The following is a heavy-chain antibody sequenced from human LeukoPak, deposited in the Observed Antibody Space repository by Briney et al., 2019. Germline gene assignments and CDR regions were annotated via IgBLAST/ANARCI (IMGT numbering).Heavy chain of an antibody. CDR1: GFTFSSYS. D-gene: IGHD3-9*01. CDR2: ISSSSSYI. CDR3: ASKAGGDILTYYSDY. J-gene: IGHJ4*02. V-gene: IGHV3-21*01. Sequence: GGSLRLSCAASGFTFSSYSMNWVRQAPGKGLEWVSSISSSSSYIYYADSVKGRFTISRDNAKNSLYLQMNSLRAEDTAVYYCASKAGGDILTYYSDYWGQGTLVTVSS.